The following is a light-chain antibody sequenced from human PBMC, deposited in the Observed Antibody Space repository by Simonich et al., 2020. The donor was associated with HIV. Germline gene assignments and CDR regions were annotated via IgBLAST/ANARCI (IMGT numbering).Light chain of an antibody. Sequence: EIVLTQSPGTLSLSPGERATLSCRARQSVSSSYLAWYQQKPGQAPRLLIYGASPRATGIPARFSGSGSGTEFTLTISSLQSEDFAVYYCQQYNNWPPYTFGQGTKLEIK. CDR3: QQYNNWPPYT. CDR2: GAS. CDR1: QSVSSSY. J-gene: IGKJ2*01. V-gene: IGKV3-15*01.